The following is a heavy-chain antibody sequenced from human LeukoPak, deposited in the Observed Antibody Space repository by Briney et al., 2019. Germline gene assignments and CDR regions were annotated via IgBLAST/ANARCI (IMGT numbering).Heavy chain of an antibody. CDR3: AGERYSSSWPDY. CDR2: IYTSGST. CDR1: GGSISSYY. J-gene: IGHJ4*02. V-gene: IGHV4-4*07. Sequence: TSETLSLTCTVSGGSISSYYWSWIRQPAGKGLEWIGRIYTSGSTNYNPSLKSRVTMSVDTSKNQFSLKLSSVTAADTAVYYCAGERYSSSWPDYWGQGTLVTVSS. D-gene: IGHD6-13*01.